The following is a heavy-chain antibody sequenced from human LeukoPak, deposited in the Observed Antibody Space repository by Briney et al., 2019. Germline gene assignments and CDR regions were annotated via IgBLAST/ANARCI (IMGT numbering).Heavy chain of an antibody. CDR2: IYYSGST. CDR1: GGSISSYY. V-gene: IGHV4-59*08. CDR3: ARRSVSSSWYGNYFDY. J-gene: IGHJ4*02. Sequence: PSETLSLTCTVSGGSISSYYWSWIRQPPGKGLEWIGYIYYSGSTNYNPSLKSRVTISVDTSKNQSSLKLSSVTAADTAVYYCARRSVSSSWYGNYFDYWGQGTLVTVSS. D-gene: IGHD6-13*01.